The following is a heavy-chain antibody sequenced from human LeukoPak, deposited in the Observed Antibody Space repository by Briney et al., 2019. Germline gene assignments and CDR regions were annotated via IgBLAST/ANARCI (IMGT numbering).Heavy chain of an antibody. V-gene: IGHV1-18*01. CDR2: ISAYNGNT. J-gene: IGHJ5*02. CDR3: ARQKPERLTGTTSWFDP. Sequence: ASVKVSCKASGYTFTSYGISWVRQAPGQGLEWMGWISAYNGNTNYAQKLQGRVTMTTDTSTSTAYMELRSLRSDDTAVYYCARQKPERLTGTTSWFDPWGQGTLVTVSS. D-gene: IGHD1-7*01. CDR1: GYTFTSYG.